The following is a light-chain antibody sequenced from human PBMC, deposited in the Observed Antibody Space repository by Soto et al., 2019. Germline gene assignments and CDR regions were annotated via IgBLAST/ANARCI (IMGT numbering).Light chain of an antibody. V-gene: IGKV1-9*01. CDR2: DAS. CDR3: QQYNNWPPWT. J-gene: IGKJ1*01. CDR1: QGISSY. Sequence: IQLTHSPSSLSASVGDRVTITCRASQGISSYLAWYQQKPGKAPKLLIYDASTLQSEVPSRFSGSGSGTDFTLTISSLQPEDFAVYYCQQYNNWPPWTFGQGTKVDI.